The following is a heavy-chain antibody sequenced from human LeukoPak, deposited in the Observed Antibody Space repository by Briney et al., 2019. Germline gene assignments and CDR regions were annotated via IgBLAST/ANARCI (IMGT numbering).Heavy chain of an antibody. V-gene: IGHV3-30-3*01. D-gene: IGHD6-6*01. J-gene: IGHJ6*02. CDR1: GFTFSSYA. Sequence: PGRSLRLSCAASGFTFSSYAMHWVRQAPGKGLEWVAVILYDGSNKYYADSVKGRFTISRDSSKNTLYLQMNSLRAEDTAVYYCAREYSSSFYYYYGMDVWGQGTTVTVSS. CDR2: ILYDGSNK. CDR3: AREYSSSFYYYYGMDV.